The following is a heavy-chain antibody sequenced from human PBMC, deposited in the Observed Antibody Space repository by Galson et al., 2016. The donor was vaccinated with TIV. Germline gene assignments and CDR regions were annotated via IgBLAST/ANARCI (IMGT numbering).Heavy chain of an antibody. J-gene: IGHJ3*02. CDR2: ITGSGGST. CDR1: GFKFTDFA. Sequence: SLRLSCAASGFKFTDFAMDWVRQPPGKWLEWVSGITGSGGSTDYGVSVKGRFIVSRDNSKNTLYLQLNSLRADDTAVYYCVKEPFSTVLYGFDNWGQGTMVTVSS. D-gene: IGHD2/OR15-2a*01. V-gene: IGHV3-23*01. CDR3: VKEPFSTVLYGFDN.